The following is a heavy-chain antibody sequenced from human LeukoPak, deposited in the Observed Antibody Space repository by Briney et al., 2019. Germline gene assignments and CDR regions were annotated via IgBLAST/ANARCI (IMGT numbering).Heavy chain of an antibody. J-gene: IGHJ4*02. Sequence: PSETLSLTCTVSGGSISSSSYYWGWIRQPPGKGLEWIGSIYYSGSTYYNPSLKSRVTISVDTSKNQFSLKLSSVTAADTAVYYCARGGGGLATKFPAFDYWGQGTLVTVSS. CDR1: GGSISSSSYY. V-gene: IGHV4-39*01. CDR2: IYYSGST. D-gene: IGHD6-19*01. CDR3: ARGGGGLATKFPAFDY.